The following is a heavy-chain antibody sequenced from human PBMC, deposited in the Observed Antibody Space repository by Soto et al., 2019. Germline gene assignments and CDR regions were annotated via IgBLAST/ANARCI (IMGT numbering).Heavy chain of an antibody. CDR2: INPSGGST. V-gene: IGHV1-46*01. J-gene: IGHJ4*02. Sequence: GASVKVSCKASGYTFTSYYMHWVRQAPGQGLEWMGIINPSGGSTSYAQKFQGRVSMTRDTSTSTVYMELSSLRSEDTAVYYCATLIPPSSCSGGSCYPIQDYWGQGTLVTVSS. D-gene: IGHD2-15*01. CDR1: GYTFTSYY. CDR3: ATLIPPSSCSGGSCYPIQDY.